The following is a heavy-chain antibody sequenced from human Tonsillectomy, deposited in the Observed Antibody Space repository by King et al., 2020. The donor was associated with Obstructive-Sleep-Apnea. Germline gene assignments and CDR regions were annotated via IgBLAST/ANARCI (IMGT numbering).Heavy chain of an antibody. V-gene: IGHV3-30-3*01. Sequence: VQLLESGGGVVQPGRSLRLSCVAAGFTFSSYALHWVRQAPGKGLEWLAGMSEYGDNSKYADSVKGRFTISRDNSKNTLFLQMNSLRAADTALYYCSRLRVAYNDLPLWGRGTLVTVSS. CDR3: SRLRVAYNDLPL. CDR2: MSEYGDNS. J-gene: IGHJ2*01. D-gene: IGHD5-24*01. CDR1: GFTFSSYA.